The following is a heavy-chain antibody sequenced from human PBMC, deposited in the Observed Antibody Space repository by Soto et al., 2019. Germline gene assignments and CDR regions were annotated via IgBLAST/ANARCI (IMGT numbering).Heavy chain of an antibody. V-gene: IGHV4-59*01. CDR1: GGSIGSYH. J-gene: IGHJ5*02. D-gene: IGHD4-17*01. CDR2: VYYTGTT. CDR3: ARDTVLMGMFDL. Sequence: PSETLSLTCTVSGGSIGSYHWSWVRQPPGKGLEWIASVYYTGTTNYNPSLGSRVTISIDAPENQISLKLTSVTAADTAFYYCARDTVLMGMFDLRGKGTLVTVSP.